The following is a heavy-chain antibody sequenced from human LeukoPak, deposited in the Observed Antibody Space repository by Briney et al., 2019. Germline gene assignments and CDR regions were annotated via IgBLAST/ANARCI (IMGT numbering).Heavy chain of an antibody. CDR2: ISAYNGNT. J-gene: IGHJ4*02. CDR1: GYTVTSYG. CDR3: ASCGSSTSCANFWGFDY. D-gene: IGHD2-2*01. V-gene: IGHV1-18*01. Sequence: GASVKVSCKASGYTVTSYGISWVRQAPGQGLEWMGWISAYNGNTNYAQKLQGRVTMTTDTSTSTAYMELRSLRSDDTAVYYCASCGSSTSCANFWGFDYWGQGTLVTVSS.